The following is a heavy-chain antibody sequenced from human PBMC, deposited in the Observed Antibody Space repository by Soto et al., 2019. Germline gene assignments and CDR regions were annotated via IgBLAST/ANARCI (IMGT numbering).Heavy chain of an antibody. D-gene: IGHD3-10*01. J-gene: IGHJ4*02. CDR2: IYYSGST. V-gene: IGHV4-61*01. Sequence: SETLSLTCTVSCGSVSSGSYYWSWIRQPPGKGLEWIGYIYYSGSTNYNPSLKSRVTISVDTSKNQFSLKLSSVTAADTAVYYCASARGWFGELSFDYWGQGTLVTVSS. CDR3: ASARGWFGELSFDY. CDR1: CGSVSSGSYY.